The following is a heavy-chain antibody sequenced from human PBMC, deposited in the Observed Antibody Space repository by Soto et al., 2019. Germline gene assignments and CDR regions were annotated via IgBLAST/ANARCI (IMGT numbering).Heavy chain of an antibody. Sequence: LSLTCTLSGTSIRSGGYYWTWIRQRPGKGLEWLGYIYYRGSSYYNPSLKTRVTLSLDRSKSQFSLTLTSVTAADTAIYYCASDLSGSRATIDYWGLGALVTVSS. V-gene: IGHV4-31*03. J-gene: IGHJ4*02. CDR2: IYYRGSS. D-gene: IGHD6-13*01. CDR3: ASDLSGSRATIDY. CDR1: GTSIRSGGYY.